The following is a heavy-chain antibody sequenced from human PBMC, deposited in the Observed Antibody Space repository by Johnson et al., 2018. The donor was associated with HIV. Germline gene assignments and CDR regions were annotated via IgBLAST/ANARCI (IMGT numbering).Heavy chain of an antibody. CDR1: GFTFTNYW. CDR3: ASRSNWYYPVGAFDL. Sequence: MQLVESGGGVVQPGRSLRLSCAASGFTFTNYWMHWVRQAPGKGLVWVSCVNSDRRRTTYADSVKGRFTISRDNAKNTVYLQMNSLRAEDTAVYYCASRSNWYYPVGAFDLWGQGTMVTVSS. D-gene: IGHD6-13*01. CDR2: VNSDRRRT. V-gene: IGHV3-74*02. J-gene: IGHJ3*01.